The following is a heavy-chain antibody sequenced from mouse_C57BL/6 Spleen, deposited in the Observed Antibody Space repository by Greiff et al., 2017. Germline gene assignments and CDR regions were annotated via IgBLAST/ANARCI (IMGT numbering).Heavy chain of an antibody. D-gene: IGHD2-4*01. CDR2: INPGSGGT. J-gene: IGHJ1*03. Sequence: VHLVESGAELVRPGTSVKVSCKASGYAFTNYLIEWVKQRPGQGLEWIGVINPGSGGTNYNEKFKGKATLTADKSSSTAYMQLSSLTSEDSAVYFCAAIYYDYDDGDWYFDVWGTGTTVTVSS. CDR1: GYAFTNYL. V-gene: IGHV1-54*01. CDR3: AAIYYDYDDGDWYFDV.